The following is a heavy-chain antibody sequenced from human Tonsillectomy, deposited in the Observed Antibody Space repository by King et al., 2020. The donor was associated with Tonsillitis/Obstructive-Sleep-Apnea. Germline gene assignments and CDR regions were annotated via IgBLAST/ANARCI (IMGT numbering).Heavy chain of an antibody. CDR2: INHSGST. Sequence: HVQLQQWGAGLLKPSETLSLTCAVYGGSFSGYYWSWIRQPPGKGLEWIGEINHSGSTNYNPSLKSRVTISVDTSKNQFSLKLSSVTAADTAVYYCAPLGYCSSTNCKQNHSGWFDPWGQGTLVTVSS. V-gene: IGHV4-34*01. CDR3: APLGYCSSTNCKQNHSGWFDP. CDR1: GGSFSGYY. D-gene: IGHD2-2*01. J-gene: IGHJ5*02.